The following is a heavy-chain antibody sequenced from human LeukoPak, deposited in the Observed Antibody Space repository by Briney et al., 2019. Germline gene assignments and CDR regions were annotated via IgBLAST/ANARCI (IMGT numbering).Heavy chain of an antibody. Sequence: GESLKISCKGSGYSFTSYWIGWVRQMPGKGLEWMGIIYPGDSDTRYSPSFQGQVTISADKSISTAYLQWSSLKASDTAMYYCARLEYFITMVRGFDPWGQGTLVTVSS. J-gene: IGHJ5*02. D-gene: IGHD3-10*01. CDR2: IYPGDSDT. CDR3: ARLEYFITMVRGFDP. CDR1: GYSFTSYW. V-gene: IGHV5-51*01.